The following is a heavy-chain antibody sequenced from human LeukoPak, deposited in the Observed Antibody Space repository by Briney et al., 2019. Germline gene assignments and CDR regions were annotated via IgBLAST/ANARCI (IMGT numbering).Heavy chain of an antibody. CDR2: IWYDGSSK. D-gene: IGHD1-26*01. J-gene: IGHJ3*02. Sequence: GRSLRLSCAESGFTFSSYGMHWVRQAPGKGLEWVAVIWYDGSSKYYADSVKGRFTISRDNSKNTLYLQMNSLRAEDTAVYYCAMLIVGATTVRDAFDIWGQGTMVTVSS. CDR1: GFTFSSYG. CDR3: AMLIVGATTVRDAFDI. V-gene: IGHV3-33*01.